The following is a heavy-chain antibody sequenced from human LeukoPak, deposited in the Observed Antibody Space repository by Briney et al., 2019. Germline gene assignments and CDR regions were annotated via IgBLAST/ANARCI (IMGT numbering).Heavy chain of an antibody. J-gene: IGHJ6*02. CDR2: IYYSGST. V-gene: IGHV4-31*03. Sequence: SETLSLTCTVSGGSISSGGYYWSWIRQHPGKGLEWIGYIYYSGSTYYNPSLKSRVTISVDTSKNQFSLKLSSVTAVDTAVYYCARTMSSSHTVYGMDGWGQGTTVTVSS. CDR1: GGSISSGGYY. D-gene: IGHD2-2*02. CDR3: ARTMSSSHTVYGMDG.